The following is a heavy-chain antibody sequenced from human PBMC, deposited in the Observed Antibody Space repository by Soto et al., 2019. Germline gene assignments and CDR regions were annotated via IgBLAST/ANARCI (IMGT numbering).Heavy chain of an antibody. CDR3: ARANWNAAYDRKDGPLWDYYYMDV. Sequence: ASETLSLTCTVSGGSISSYYWSLLRQPPGKGLEWIGYIYYSGSTNYNPSLKSRVTISVDTSKNQFSLKLSSVTAVDTAVYYCARANWNAAYDRKDGPLWDYYYMDVWGKGNTVTVSS. CDR2: IYYSGST. V-gene: IGHV4-59*01. J-gene: IGHJ6*03. CDR1: GGSISSYY. D-gene: IGHD1-20*01.